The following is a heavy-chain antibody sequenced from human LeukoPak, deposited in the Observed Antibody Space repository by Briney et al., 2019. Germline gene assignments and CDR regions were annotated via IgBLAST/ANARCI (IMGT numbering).Heavy chain of an antibody. Sequence: SGGSLRLSCAASGFTFSNYWMSWVRQAPGKGLEWVANINQDGSQKYYVDSVKGRFTISRDNAKNSLYLQMNSLRAEDTAVYYCARAVAARSSYWGQGTLVTVSS. J-gene: IGHJ4*02. CDR1: GFTFSNYW. CDR2: INQDGSQK. D-gene: IGHD6-6*01. CDR3: ARAVAARSSY. V-gene: IGHV3-7*01.